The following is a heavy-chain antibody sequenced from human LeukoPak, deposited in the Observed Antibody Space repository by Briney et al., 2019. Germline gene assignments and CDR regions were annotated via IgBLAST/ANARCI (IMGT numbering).Heavy chain of an antibody. V-gene: IGHV4-34*01. CDR2: INHSGST. Sequence: PSETLSLTCAVYGGSFSGYYWSWIRQPPGKGLEWIGEINHSGSTNYNPSLKSRDTISVDTSKNQFSLKLSSVTAADTAVYYCARTSDFWSGYHDYWGQGTLVTVSS. CDR3: ARTSDFWSGYHDY. D-gene: IGHD3-3*01. J-gene: IGHJ4*02. CDR1: GGSFSGYY.